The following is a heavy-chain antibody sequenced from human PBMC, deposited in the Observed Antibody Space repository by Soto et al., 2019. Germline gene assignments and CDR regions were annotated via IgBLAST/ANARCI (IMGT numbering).Heavy chain of an antibody. D-gene: IGHD2-15*01. CDR3: ARMEAGSSVYFQH. CDR1: GFTFSSYA. J-gene: IGHJ1*01. V-gene: IGHV3-30-3*01. CDR2: ISYDGSNK. Sequence: QVQLVESGGGVVQPGRSLRLSCAASGFTFSSYAMHWVRQAPGKGLEWVAVISYDGSNKYYADSVKGRFTISRDNSKNTLYLQMNSLSAEDTAVYYCARMEAGSSVYFQHWGQGTLVTVSS.